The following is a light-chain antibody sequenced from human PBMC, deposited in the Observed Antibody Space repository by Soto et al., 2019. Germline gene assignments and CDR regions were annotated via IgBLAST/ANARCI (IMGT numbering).Light chain of an antibody. CDR2: EVS. CDR1: SNDVGGYNY. Sequence: QSVLTQPAPVSGSPGQSITISCTGTSNDVGGYNYVSWYQQHPGKAPKLVIYEVSHRPSGISDRFSGSKSGNTASLTISGLQVEDEADYYCSSYATSSPYVFGPGTKVTVL. V-gene: IGLV2-14*01. J-gene: IGLJ1*01. CDR3: SSYATSSPYV.